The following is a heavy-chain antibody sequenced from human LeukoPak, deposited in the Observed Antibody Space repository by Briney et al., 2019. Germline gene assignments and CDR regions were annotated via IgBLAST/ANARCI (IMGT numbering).Heavy chain of an antibody. CDR3: ARELYSSSKTNWFDP. J-gene: IGHJ5*02. CDR1: GGTFISYA. V-gene: IGHV1-69*06. D-gene: IGHD6-13*01. Sequence: GASVKVSCKASGGTFISYAISWVRQAPGQGLEWMGGIIPIFGTANYAQKFQGRVTITADKSTSTAYMELSSLRSEDTAVYYCARELYSSSKTNWFDPWGQGTLVTVSS. CDR2: IIPIFGTA.